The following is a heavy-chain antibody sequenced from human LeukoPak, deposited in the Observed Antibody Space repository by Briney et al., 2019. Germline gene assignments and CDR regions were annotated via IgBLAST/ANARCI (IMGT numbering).Heavy chain of an antibody. CDR2: INHSGNT. D-gene: IGHD5-12*01. CDR3: ASRGGYRFRFTDYYYYYMDV. Sequence: PSETLSLTCTVSGASITSGYYYWSWLRQSPGKGLEWIGEINHSGNTKYNPSLKSRVTISVDTSKNQFSLKLNSVTAADTAVYYCASRGGYRFRFTDYYYYYMDVWGNGTTVTVSS. V-gene: IGHV4-39*07. CDR1: GASITSGYYY. J-gene: IGHJ6*03.